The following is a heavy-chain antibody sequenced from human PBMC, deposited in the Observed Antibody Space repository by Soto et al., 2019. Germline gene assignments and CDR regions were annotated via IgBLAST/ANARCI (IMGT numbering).Heavy chain of an antibody. V-gene: IGHV3-7*01. D-gene: IGHD2-21*02. CDR2: IKQDGSER. Sequence: GGSLRLSCTASGFTFSSYWMTWVRQAPGKGLEWVANIKQDGSERYYVDAVKGRFSISRDNAKNSLYLQMNSLRAEDTAVYYCGRSYCGGYCYLDYWGQGTLVTVSS. CDR1: GFTFSSYW. J-gene: IGHJ4*02. CDR3: GRSYCGGYCYLDY.